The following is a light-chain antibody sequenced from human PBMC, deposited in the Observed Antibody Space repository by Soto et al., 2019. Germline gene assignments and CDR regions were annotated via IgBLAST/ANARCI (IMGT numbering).Light chain of an antibody. CDR1: QSISSW. J-gene: IGKJ1*01. Sequence: THSPPTLPASLGDRATITCRASQSISSWLAWYQQKPGKAPKLLIYDASSLESGVPSRFSGSGSGTEFTLTISSLQPDDFATYYCQQYNSHSWTFG. CDR2: DAS. V-gene: IGKV1-5*01. CDR3: QQYNSHSWT.